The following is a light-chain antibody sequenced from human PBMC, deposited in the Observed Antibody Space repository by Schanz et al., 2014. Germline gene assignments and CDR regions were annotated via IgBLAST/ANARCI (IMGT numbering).Light chain of an antibody. CDR2: WAS. CDR3: QQYYAAILT. V-gene: IGKV4-1*01. J-gene: IGKJ1*01. CDR1: QSVFFNNKGY. Sequence: DVVMTQSPDSLAVSLGERATIHCKSSQSVFFNNKGYIAWYQQKPGQPPNLLISWASTRESGVPDRFSGSGSGTDFTLTISSLQAEDVAVYYCQQYYAAILTFGQGTKVEIK.